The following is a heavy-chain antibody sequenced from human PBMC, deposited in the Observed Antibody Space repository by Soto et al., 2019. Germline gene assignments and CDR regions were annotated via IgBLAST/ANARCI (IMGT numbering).Heavy chain of an antibody. V-gene: IGHV4-39*01. Sequence: SETLSLTCTVSGGFISSSNYYWGWLRQAPGKELEWIGSIFYSGSTYHSPSLKSRVTMSVDTSKTAFSLQMTYVTAADTAVYYCARHRLVSRYFDLWGRGTRVTV. J-gene: IGHJ2*01. CDR2: IFYSGST. CDR3: ARHRLVSRYFDL. D-gene: IGHD3-9*01. CDR1: GGFISSSNYY.